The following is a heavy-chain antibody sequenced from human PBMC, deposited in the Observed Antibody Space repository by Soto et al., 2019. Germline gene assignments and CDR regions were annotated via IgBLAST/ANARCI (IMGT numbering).Heavy chain of an antibody. CDR3: ARVGEWGSFDY. Sequence: GASVKVSCKASGGTFSSYAISWVRQAPGQGLEWMGGIIPIFGTANYAQKFQGRVTITADESTSTAYMELSSPRSEDTAVYYCARVGEWGSFDYWGQGTLVTVSS. CDR1: GGTFSSYA. CDR2: IIPIFGTA. D-gene: IGHD3-10*01. V-gene: IGHV1-69*13. J-gene: IGHJ4*02.